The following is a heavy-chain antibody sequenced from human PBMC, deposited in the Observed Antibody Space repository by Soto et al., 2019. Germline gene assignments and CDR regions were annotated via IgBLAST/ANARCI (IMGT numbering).Heavy chain of an antibody. CDR2: IYYSGST. V-gene: IGHV4-59*12. CDR3: ASLARVVVVAADYMDV. D-gene: IGHD2-15*01. Sequence: SETLSLTCTVSGGSISSYYWSWIRQPPGKGLEWIGYIYYSGSTNYNPFLKSRVTISVDTSKNQFSLKLSSVTAADTAVYYCASLARVVVVAADYMDVWGKGTTVTVSS. J-gene: IGHJ6*03. CDR1: GGSISSYY.